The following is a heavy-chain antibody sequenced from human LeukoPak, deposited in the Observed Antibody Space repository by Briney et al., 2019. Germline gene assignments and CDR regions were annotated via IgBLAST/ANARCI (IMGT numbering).Heavy chain of an antibody. CDR2: IYYSGST. CDR3: ARLAPDYDFWSGYLPHYGMDV. CDR1: GVSISSYY. J-gene: IGHJ6*02. Sequence: SETLSLTCTVSGVSISSYYWSWIRQPPGKGLEWIGYIYYSGSTNYNPSLKSRVTISVDTSKNQFSLKLSSVTAADTAVYYCARLAPDYDFWSGYLPHYGMDVWGQGTTVTVSS. V-gene: IGHV4-59*08. D-gene: IGHD3-3*01.